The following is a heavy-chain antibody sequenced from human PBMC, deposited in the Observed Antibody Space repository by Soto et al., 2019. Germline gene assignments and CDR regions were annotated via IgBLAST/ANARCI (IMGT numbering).Heavy chain of an antibody. D-gene: IGHD6-19*01. V-gene: IGHV1-69*13. CDR3: AREKSSGWFGDFDY. J-gene: IGHJ4*02. CDR1: GGTFSSYA. Sequence: SVKVSCKSSGGTFSSYAITWVRQAPGQGLEWMGGIIPIFGTANYAQKFQGRVTITADESTSTAYMELSSLRSEDTVVYYCAREKSSGWFGDFDYWGQGTLVTVSS. CDR2: IIPIFGTA.